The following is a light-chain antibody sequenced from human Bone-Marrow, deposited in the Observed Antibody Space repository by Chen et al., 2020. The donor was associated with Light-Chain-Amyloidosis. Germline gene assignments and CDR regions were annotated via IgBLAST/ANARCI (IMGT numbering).Light chain of an antibody. CDR1: VLPTKY. V-gene: IGLV3-25*03. J-gene: IGLJ2*01. CDR2: RDT. CDR3: QSADSSGTYEVI. Sequence: SELTQPPSVSVSPGQTARITCPGDVLPTKYAYWYQQKPGHAPVLVIHRDTERPSGISERFSGSSSGTTATLTIGGVQAEDEADYHCQSADSSGTYEVIFGGGTKLTVL.